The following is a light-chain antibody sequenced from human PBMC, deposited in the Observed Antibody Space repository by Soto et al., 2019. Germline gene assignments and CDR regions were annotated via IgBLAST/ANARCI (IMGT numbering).Light chain of an antibody. V-gene: IGKV3-20*01. Sequence: EIVLTQSPGTLALSPGEGATLSCRASQSVSKYLAWYQQKPGQAPRLLIYGASSRATGIPESFSGSGSATDFTLTISRLEPEDFAVYYCQQYGTSPQTFGQGTKVEIK. CDR1: QSVSKY. J-gene: IGKJ1*01. CDR3: QQYGTSPQT. CDR2: GAS.